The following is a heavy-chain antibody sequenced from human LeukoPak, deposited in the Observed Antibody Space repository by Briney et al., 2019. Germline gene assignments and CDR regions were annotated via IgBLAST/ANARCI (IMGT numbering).Heavy chain of an antibody. CDR2: FDPEDGET. CDR3: ATTITMVRGDDFDY. Sequence: ASVKVSCKVSGYTLTELSMHWVRQAPGKGLEWRGGFDPEDGETIYAQKFQGRVTITEDTSTDTAYIELSSLRSEDTAVYYCATTITMVRGDDFDYWGQGTLVTVSS. V-gene: IGHV1-24*01. CDR1: GYTLTELS. D-gene: IGHD3-10*01. J-gene: IGHJ4*02.